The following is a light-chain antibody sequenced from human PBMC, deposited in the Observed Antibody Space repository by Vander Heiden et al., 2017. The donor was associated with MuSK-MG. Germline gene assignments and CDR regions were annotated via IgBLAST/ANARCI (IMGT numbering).Light chain of an antibody. Sequence: EIVMTQSPATLSVSPGESATLSCRGSQSVSSNLAWYQQKPGQSPRLLIYGASTRATGIPARFSGSGYGTEFTLTISSLQSEDFAVYYCQQDNNWPPWTFGQGTKVEIK. CDR3: QQDNNWPPWT. CDR2: GAS. CDR1: QSVSSN. V-gene: IGKV3-15*01. J-gene: IGKJ1*01.